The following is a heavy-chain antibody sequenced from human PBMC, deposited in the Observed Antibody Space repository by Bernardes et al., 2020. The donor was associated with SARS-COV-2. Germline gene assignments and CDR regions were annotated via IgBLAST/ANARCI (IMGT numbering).Heavy chain of an antibody. Sequence: GGSPRLSCAASGFTFSSYGMHWVRQAPGKGLEWVAVISYDGSNKYYADSVKGRFTISRDNSKNTLYLQMNSLRAEDTAVYYCAKGPSRWVRGVINFDYWGQGTLVTVSS. CDR1: GFTFSSYG. J-gene: IGHJ4*02. D-gene: IGHD3-10*01. V-gene: IGHV3-30*18. CDR2: ISYDGSNK. CDR3: AKGPSRWVRGVINFDY.